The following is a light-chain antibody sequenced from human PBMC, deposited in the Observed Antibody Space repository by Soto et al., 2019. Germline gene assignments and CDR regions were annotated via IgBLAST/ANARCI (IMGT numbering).Light chain of an antibody. CDR2: DVS. J-gene: IGLJ1*01. CDR1: SSDVGGYNY. Sequence: QSVLTQPASVSGSPGQSITISCTGTSSDVGGYNYVSWYQQYPGKAPKLMICDVSNRPSGVSNHFSGSKSGNTASLTISGLQAEDEADNYCSSYTSSSARLYVFGTGTKVTVL. CDR3: SSYTSSSARLYV. V-gene: IGLV2-14*01.